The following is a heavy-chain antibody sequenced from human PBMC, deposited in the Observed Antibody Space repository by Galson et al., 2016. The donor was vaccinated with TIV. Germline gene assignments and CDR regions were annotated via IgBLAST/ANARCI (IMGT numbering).Heavy chain of an antibody. CDR2: IIPILGPT. CDR1: GGSFSTYA. CDR3: ARDNQATFGYDDAFDI. J-gene: IGHJ3*02. V-gene: IGHV1-69*06. D-gene: IGHD5-12*01. Sequence: SVKVSCKVSGGSFSTYAINWVRQAPVQGPEWMGRIIPILGPTKYAQRFQGRVSITADKSTNTAYMDLSSLRSDDTAVYYCARDNQATFGYDDAFDIWGQGTLVTVSS.